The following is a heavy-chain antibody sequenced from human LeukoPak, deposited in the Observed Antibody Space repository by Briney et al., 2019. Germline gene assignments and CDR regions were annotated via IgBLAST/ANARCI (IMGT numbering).Heavy chain of an antibody. J-gene: IGHJ4*02. V-gene: IGHV4-34*01. CDR2: INHSGST. D-gene: IGHD2-2*01. CDR3: AGGLFVNFEVFPAAIVFDY. Sequence: SETLSLTCAVYGGSFSGYYWSWIRQPPGKGLEWIGEINHSGSTNYNPSLKSRVTISVDTSKNQFSLKLSSVTAADTAVYYCAGGLFVNFEVFPAAIVFDYWGQGTLVTVSS. CDR1: GGSFSGYY.